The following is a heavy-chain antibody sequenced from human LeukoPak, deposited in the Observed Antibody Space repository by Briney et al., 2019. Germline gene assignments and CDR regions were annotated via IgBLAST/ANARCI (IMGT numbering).Heavy chain of an antibody. CDR2: IKEDGSKR. D-gene: IGHD1-26*01. CDR3: ARSIVGATPFDP. CDR1: GFTFSSYW. J-gene: IGHJ5*02. Sequence: PGGSLRLSCAVSGFTFSSYWMSWVRQAPGKGLEWVANIKEDGSKRYYVDSVKGRFTISRDNAKNSLYLQMNSLRAEDTAVYYCARSIVGATPFDPWGQGTLVTVSS. V-gene: IGHV3-7*01.